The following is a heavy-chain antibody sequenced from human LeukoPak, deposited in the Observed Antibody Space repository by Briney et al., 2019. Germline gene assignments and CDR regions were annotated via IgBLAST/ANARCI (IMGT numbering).Heavy chain of an antibody. J-gene: IGHJ4*02. CDR2: ITGSGGNT. CDR1: GFTFSNYA. Sequence: GSLRLSCAASGFTFSNYAMSWVRQAPGKGLEWVSAITGSGGNTYYADSVKGRFAISRDNSKNTVFLQMNSLRAEDTAVYYCAKWGDYDVLTGYYVSDYWGQGTLVTVSS. CDR3: AKWGDYDVLTGYYVSDY. V-gene: IGHV3-23*01. D-gene: IGHD3-9*01.